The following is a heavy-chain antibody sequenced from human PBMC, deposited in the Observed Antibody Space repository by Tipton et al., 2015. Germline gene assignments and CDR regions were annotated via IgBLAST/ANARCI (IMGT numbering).Heavy chain of an antibody. D-gene: IGHD2-2*01. Sequence: TLSLTCAVSGGSISSSNWWSWVRQPPGKGLEWIGEIYHSGSTNYNPSLKSRVTISVDKSKNQFSLKLSFVTAADTAVYYCARDENYCSSTSCFNWFDPWGQGTLVTVSS. CDR2: IYHSGST. CDR1: GGSISSSNW. CDR3: ARDENYCSSTSCFNWFDP. V-gene: IGHV4-4*02. J-gene: IGHJ5*02.